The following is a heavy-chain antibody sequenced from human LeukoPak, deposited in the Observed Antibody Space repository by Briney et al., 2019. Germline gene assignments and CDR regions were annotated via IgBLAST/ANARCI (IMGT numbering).Heavy chain of an antibody. CDR2: INHSGST. CDR3: ARAPFIVVVPAARRPNGYYYGMDV. V-gene: IGHV4-61*08. Sequence: PSETLSLTCGVSGASVSSGGYYWSWIRQPPGKGLEWIGEINHSGSTNYNPSLKSRVTISVDTSKNQFSLKLSSVTAADTAVYYCARAPFIVVVPAARRPNGYYYGMDVWGQGTTVTVSS. D-gene: IGHD2-2*01. J-gene: IGHJ6*02. CDR1: GASVSSGGYY.